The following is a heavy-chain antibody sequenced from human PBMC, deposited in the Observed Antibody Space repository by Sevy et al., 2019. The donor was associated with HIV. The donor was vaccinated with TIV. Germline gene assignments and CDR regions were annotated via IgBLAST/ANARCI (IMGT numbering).Heavy chain of an antibody. CDR3: AKDRGIAVAGTFVDY. V-gene: IGHV3-30*02. CDR2: IRYDGSNK. Sequence: GGSLRLSCAASGFTFSSYSMNWVRQAPGKGLEWVAFIRYDGSNKYYADSVKGRFTISRDNSKNTLYLQMNSLRAEDTAVYYCAKDRGIAVAGTFVDYWGQGTLVTVSS. CDR1: GFTFSSYS. J-gene: IGHJ4*02. D-gene: IGHD6-19*01.